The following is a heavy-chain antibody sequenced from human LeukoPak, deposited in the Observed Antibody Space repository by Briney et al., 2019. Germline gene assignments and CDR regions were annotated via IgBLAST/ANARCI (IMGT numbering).Heavy chain of an antibody. J-gene: IGHJ5*02. Sequence: SETLSLTCAVYGGSFSGYYWSWIRQPPGKGLEWIGEINHSGSTNYNPSLKSRVTISVDTSKNQFSLKLSSVTAADTAVYYCATGYYYDSSGLNWFDPWGQGTLVTVSS. CDR3: ATGYYYDSSGLNWFDP. D-gene: IGHD3-22*01. CDR1: GGSFSGYY. CDR2: INHSGST. V-gene: IGHV4-34*01.